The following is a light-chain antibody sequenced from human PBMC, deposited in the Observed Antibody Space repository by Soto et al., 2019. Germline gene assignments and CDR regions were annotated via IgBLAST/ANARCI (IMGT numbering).Light chain of an antibody. CDR3: SSYTSSSTL. CDR1: SSDVGGYNY. J-gene: IGLJ1*01. V-gene: IGLV2-14*01. Sequence: QSVLTQPASVSVSPGQSITISCTGTSSDVGGYNYVSWYQRHPGKAPKLMIYEVSNRPSGVSNRFSGSKSGNTASLTISGLQAEDEADYYCSSYTSSSTLFGTGTKVTVL. CDR2: EVS.